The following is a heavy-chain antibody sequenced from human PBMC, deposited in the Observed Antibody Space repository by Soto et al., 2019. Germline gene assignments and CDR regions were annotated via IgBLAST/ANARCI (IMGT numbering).Heavy chain of an antibody. CDR1: GFTFTDYY. D-gene: IGHD3-10*01. J-gene: IGHJ3*02. Sequence: QVQLVESGGGLVKPGGSLRLSCVASGFTFTDYYMSWIRQAPGKGLEWLSYISSSGSTIYYADSVKGRFTISRDNAKNPLYLQMNSLRAADTAVYYCARENRTRITAIWGQGKMVTVSS. V-gene: IGHV3-11*01. CDR3: ARENRTRITAI. CDR2: ISSSGSTI.